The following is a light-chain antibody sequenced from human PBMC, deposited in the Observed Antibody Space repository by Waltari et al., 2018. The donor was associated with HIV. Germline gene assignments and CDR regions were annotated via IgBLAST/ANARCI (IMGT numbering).Light chain of an antibody. CDR2: RND. V-gene: IGLV1-51*02. CDR3: SAWDGSLGAWV. CDR1: TSNIGDNY. J-gene: IGLJ3*02. Sequence: QSVLTQPPSMSAAPVQKVTFSCSGSTSNIGDNYVSWYRQLQGTAHNLLAYRNDNRTQGISERFSASRSGNTASLTITGLQPEDEADYYCSAWDGSLGAWVFGGGTTLTVL.